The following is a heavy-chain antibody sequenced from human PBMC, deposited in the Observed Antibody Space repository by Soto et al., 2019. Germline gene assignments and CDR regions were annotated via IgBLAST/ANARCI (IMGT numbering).Heavy chain of an antibody. CDR3: AKSSGYHDAFDI. J-gene: IGHJ3*02. CDR2: ITDSGGST. V-gene: IGHV3-23*04. D-gene: IGHD3-22*01. CDR1: GFTFSSYV. Sequence: EVQLVESGGGLVQPGGSLRLCCAASGFTFSSYVMSWVRQAPGKGLEWVSAITDSGGSTYYADSVKGRFTISRDNSKNTLYLQMNSLRAEDTAVYYCAKSSGYHDAFDIWGQGPRVTVSS.